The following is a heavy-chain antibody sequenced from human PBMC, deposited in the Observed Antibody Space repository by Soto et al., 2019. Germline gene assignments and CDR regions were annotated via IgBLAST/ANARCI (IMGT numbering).Heavy chain of an antibody. CDR2: INHSGST. Sequence: PSETLSLTCAVYGGSFSGYYWSWIRQPPGKGLEWIGEINHSGSTNYNPSLKSRVTISVDTSKNQFSLKLSSVTAADTAVYYCARGLRSSSSVRYFDYWGQGTLVTVSS. CDR1: GGSFSGYY. J-gene: IGHJ4*02. D-gene: IGHD6-6*01. V-gene: IGHV4-34*01. CDR3: ARGLRSSSSVRYFDY.